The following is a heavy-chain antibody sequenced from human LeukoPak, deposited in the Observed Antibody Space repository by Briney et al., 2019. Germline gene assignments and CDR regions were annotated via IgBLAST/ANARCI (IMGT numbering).Heavy chain of an antibody. Sequence: GGSLRLSCAASGFTFSNYAMTWVRQAPGMGLEWVSSISGSGSSSYYADSVKGRFTVSRDNSKNTLHLQMNSLRAEDSAVYYCARSIGLTGGGVDVWGRGTTVTVSS. D-gene: IGHD3-9*01. CDR1: GFTFSNYA. V-gene: IGHV3-23*01. J-gene: IGHJ6*02. CDR3: ARSIGLTGGGVDV. CDR2: ISGSGSSS.